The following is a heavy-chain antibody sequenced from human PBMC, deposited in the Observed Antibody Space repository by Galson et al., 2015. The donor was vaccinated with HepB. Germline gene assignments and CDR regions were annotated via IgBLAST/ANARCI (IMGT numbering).Heavy chain of an antibody. CDR1: GYTFTGYY. CDR2: INPNSGGT. V-gene: IGHV1-2*02. Sequence: SVKVSCKASGYTFTGYYMHWVRQAPGQGLEWMGWINPNSGGTNYAQKFQGRVTMTRDTSISTAYMELSRLRSDDTAVYYCARAWVVVVPAATGNRFDPWGQGTLVTVSS. D-gene: IGHD2-2*01. CDR3: ARAWVVVVPAATGNRFDP. J-gene: IGHJ5*02.